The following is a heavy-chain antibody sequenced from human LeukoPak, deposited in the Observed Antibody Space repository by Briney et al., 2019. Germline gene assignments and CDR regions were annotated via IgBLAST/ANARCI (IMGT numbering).Heavy chain of an antibody. CDR1: GFTFSSYW. Sequence: PGGSLRLSCPASGFTFSSYWMNWVRQAPGKGLEWVANIKEDGSEKYYVDSVKGRFTIARDNAKNSLYLQMNSLRAEDTAVYYCARQRFLDYWGQGTLVTVSS. J-gene: IGHJ4*02. CDR2: IKEDGSEK. CDR3: ARQRFLDY. V-gene: IGHV3-7*01. D-gene: IGHD3-3*01.